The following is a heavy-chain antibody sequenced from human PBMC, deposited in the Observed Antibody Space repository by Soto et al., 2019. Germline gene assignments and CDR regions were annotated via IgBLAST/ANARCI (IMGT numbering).Heavy chain of an antibody. V-gene: IGHV4-4*02. CDR1: GDSINSSHW. J-gene: IGHJ4*02. Sequence: SETLSLTCAVSGDSINSSHWWNWVRQYPGKGLEWIGQISHSARTNYNPSLTSRVNKSVDKSKNHFSLKLTSVTAADTAVYYRAARHFWGGPWLDIRHDYWGPGTLGPVSP. CDR2: ISHSART. CDR3: AARHFWGGPWLDIRHDY. D-gene: IGHD3-3*02.